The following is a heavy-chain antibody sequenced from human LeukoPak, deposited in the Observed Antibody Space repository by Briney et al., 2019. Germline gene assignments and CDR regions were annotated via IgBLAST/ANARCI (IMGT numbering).Heavy chain of an antibody. CDR3: AKDKYDSSSYYLEY. CDR2: IRYDGSNK. J-gene: IGHJ4*02. CDR1: GFTFISYG. Sequence: PGGSLRLSCAASGFTFISYGMHWVRQAPGKGLEWVAFIRYDGSNKYYADSVEGRFTISRDNSKNTVYLHMNSLRAEDTAVYYCAKDKYDSSSYYLEYWGQGTLVTVSS. D-gene: IGHD3-22*01. V-gene: IGHV3-30*02.